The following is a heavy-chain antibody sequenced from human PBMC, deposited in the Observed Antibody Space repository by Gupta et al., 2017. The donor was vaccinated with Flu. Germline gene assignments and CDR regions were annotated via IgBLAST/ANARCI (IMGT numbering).Heavy chain of an antibody. Sequence: EVQLLESGGALVHPGGSLRLSCAASGLTFSDYAMNWVRQALGKGLEWVSTVGAGGDRTSYADSVMVRFNISRDNSKNTVYLQMNSLRGDDTAVYYCAKARSGNPAIDYWGQGTLVTVSA. J-gene: IGHJ4*02. CDR3: AKARSGNPAIDY. D-gene: IGHD6-13*01. CDR2: VGAGGDRT. CDR1: GLTFSDYA. V-gene: IGHV3-23*01.